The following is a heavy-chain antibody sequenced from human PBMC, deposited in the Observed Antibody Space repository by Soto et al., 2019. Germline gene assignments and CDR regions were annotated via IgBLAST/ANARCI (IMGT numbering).Heavy chain of an antibody. J-gene: IGHJ4*02. D-gene: IGHD5-12*01. CDR2: IYYAGST. CDR3: ARRIVPTETFDY. Sequence: SETLSLTCTVSGDSMSSYYWSWIRQPPGRGLEWIGFIYYAGSTKYNPSLNSRVTISVDTSKNQFSLTVTSVTAADTAVYYCARRIVPTETFDYWGQGTLVTVSS. V-gene: IGHV4-59*08. CDR1: GDSMSSYY.